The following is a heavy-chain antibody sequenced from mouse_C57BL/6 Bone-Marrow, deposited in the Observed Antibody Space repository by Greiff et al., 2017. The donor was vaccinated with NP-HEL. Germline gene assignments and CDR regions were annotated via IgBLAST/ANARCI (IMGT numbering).Heavy chain of an antibody. CDR3: ARTTVVARYFDV. CDR2: IDPSDSHT. J-gene: IGHJ1*03. V-gene: IGHV1-69*01. D-gene: IGHD1-1*01. Sequence: QVQLQQPGAELVMPGASVKLSCKASGYTFTSYWMHWVKQRPGQGLEWIGEIDPSDSHTNYNQKFKGKSTLTVDKSSSTAYMQLSSLTSEDSAVYYCARTTVVARYFDVWGTGTTVTVSS. CDR1: GYTFTSYW.